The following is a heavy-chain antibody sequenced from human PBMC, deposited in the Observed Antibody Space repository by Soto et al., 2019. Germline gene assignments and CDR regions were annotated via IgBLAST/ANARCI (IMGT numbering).Heavy chain of an antibody. CDR3: ASDRSGYSYGPDYYYYGMDV. Sequence: PSETLSLTCTVSGGSISSGDYYWSWIRQPPGKGLEWIGYIYYSGSTYYNPSLKSRVTISVDTSKNQFSLKLSSVTAADTAVYYRASDRSGYSYGPDYYYYGMDVWGQGTTVTVSS. V-gene: IGHV4-30-4*01. D-gene: IGHD5-18*01. CDR2: IYYSGST. J-gene: IGHJ6*02. CDR1: GGSISSGDYY.